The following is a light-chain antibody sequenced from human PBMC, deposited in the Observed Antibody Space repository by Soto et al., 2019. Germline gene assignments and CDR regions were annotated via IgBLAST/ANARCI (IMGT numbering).Light chain of an antibody. CDR2: EVS. Sequence: QSVLTQPASVSGSPGQSSTISCTGTSSDVGGYNYVSWYQQHPGKAPKLMIYEVSNRPSGVSNRFSGSKSGNTASLTISGLQAEDEADYYCSSYTSSSTLDVFGTGTRSPS. CDR1: SSDVGGYNY. J-gene: IGLJ1*01. CDR3: SSYTSSSTLDV. V-gene: IGLV2-14*01.